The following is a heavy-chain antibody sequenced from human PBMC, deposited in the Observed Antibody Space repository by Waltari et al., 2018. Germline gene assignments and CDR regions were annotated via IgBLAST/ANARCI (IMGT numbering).Heavy chain of an antibody. CDR3: ARGGETSYSSSWYRY. J-gene: IGHJ4*02. Sequence: QVQLQQWGAGLLKPSETLSLPCAVYGGSFSGYYWSWIRQPPGKGLEWIGEINHSGSTNYNPSLKSRVTISVDTSKNQFSLKLSSVTAADTAVYYCARGGETSYSSSWYRYWGQGTLVTVSS. CDR1: GGSFSGYY. CDR2: INHSGST. V-gene: IGHV4-34*01. D-gene: IGHD6-13*01.